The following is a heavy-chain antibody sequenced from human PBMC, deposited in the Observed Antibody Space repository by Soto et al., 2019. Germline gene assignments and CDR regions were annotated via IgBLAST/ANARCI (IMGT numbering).Heavy chain of an antibody. CDR3: ARGASGYSSSWFDY. J-gene: IGHJ4*02. CDR1: GYTFTSYA. Sequence: QVQLVQSGAEVKKPGASVKVSCKASGYTFTSYAMHWVRQAPGQRLEWMGWINAGNGNTKYSQKFQGRVTITRDTSASTAYRELSSLRSEDTAVYYCARGASGYSSSWFDYWGQGTLVTVSS. V-gene: IGHV1-3*01. CDR2: INAGNGNT. D-gene: IGHD6-13*01.